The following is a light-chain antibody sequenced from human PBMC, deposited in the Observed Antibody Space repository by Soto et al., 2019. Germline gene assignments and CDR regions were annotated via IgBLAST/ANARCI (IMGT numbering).Light chain of an antibody. Sequence: EIVLTQSPGTLSLSPGERATLSCRASQSVGGNYLAWFQQKPGQAPRLLVYRASNRAAGIPDRFSGVGSGTDFTLTISSLEPEDFAVYYCQHYGSSPWTFDQGTEVEVK. CDR3: QHYGSSPWT. V-gene: IGKV3-20*01. CDR1: QSVGGNY. CDR2: RAS. J-gene: IGKJ1*01.